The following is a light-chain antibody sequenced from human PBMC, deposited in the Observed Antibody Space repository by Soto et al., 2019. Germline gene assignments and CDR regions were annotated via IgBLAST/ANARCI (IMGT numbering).Light chain of an antibody. Sequence: QSALTQPASVSGSPGQSITISCTGTNSDIGGYNYVSWYQQHPGKAPKLMICDVSIRPSGVSNRFSGSKSGNTASLTISGLQAEDEADYYCSSYTSTSTPYVFGTGTKVTVL. CDR2: DVS. CDR1: NSDIGGYNY. V-gene: IGLV2-14*03. CDR3: SSYTSTSTPYV. J-gene: IGLJ1*01.